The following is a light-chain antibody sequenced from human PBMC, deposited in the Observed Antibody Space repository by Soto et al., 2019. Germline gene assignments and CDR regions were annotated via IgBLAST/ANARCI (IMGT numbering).Light chain of an antibody. J-gene: IGKJ4*01. CDR1: QGIDTS. CDR2: AAS. CDR3: QQYNTFPLT. Sequence: IQMNQSPSTLSASVGDRVTITCRASQGIDTSVGWYQQKPGKAPKLLIYAASNFQSGVPSWFSGSGSGTHFTLTISSLQPEDFATYYCQQYNTFPLTFGGGTKVDIK. V-gene: IGKV1-16*01.